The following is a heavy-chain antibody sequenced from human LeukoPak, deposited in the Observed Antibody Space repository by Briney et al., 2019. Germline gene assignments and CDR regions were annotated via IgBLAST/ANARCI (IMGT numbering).Heavy chain of an antibody. J-gene: IGHJ4*02. Sequence: PGGSLRLSCAASGFTFSSYWMHWVRQSPGKGLVWVSRIETDGSSTNYADSVKGRFTISRDNAKNTLYLQMDSLRAEDTAVYYCARGLLGIDYWGQGTLVTVSS. CDR2: IETDGSST. D-gene: IGHD2-8*02. CDR3: ARGLLGIDY. V-gene: IGHV3-74*01. CDR1: GFTFSSYW.